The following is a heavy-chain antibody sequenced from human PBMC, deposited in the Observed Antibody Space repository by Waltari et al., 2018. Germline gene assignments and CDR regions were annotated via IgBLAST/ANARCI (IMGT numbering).Heavy chain of an antibody. J-gene: IGHJ3*01. CDR2: VDPEDGQA. D-gene: IGHD3-10*01. Sequence: EVHLLQSGAELKKPGTPVNISCNLSGSTFTDYHLHWVRQAPGDGLPWVGLVDPEDGQAISADKFQGRVTMTADTSTDTAYLELTSLTSEDTAVFFCATAPGGGSSASRPFHFWGQGTMITVSS. CDR1: GSTFTDYH. V-gene: IGHV1-69-2*01. CDR3: ATAPGGGSSASRPFHF.